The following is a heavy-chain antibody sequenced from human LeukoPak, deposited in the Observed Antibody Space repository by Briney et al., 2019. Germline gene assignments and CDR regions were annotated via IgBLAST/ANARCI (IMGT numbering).Heavy chain of an antibody. Sequence: GGSLRLSCAASGFTVSSNYMSWVRQAPGEGLEWVSVIYSGGSTYYTDSVKGRFTISRDNSKNTLYLQMNSLRAEDTAVYYGARDQRLWYGSGSSYFDYWGQGTLVTVSS. J-gene: IGHJ4*02. V-gene: IGHV3-66*01. CDR1: GFTVSSNY. D-gene: IGHD3-10*01. CDR3: ARDQRLWYGSGSSYFDY. CDR2: IYSGGST.